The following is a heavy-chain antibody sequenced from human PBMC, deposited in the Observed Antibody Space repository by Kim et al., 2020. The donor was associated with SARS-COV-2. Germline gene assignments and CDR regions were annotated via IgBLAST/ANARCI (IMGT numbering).Heavy chain of an antibody. Sequence: GGSLRLSCAASGFTFSSYSMNWVRQTPGKGLEWVSYISSSGSTIYYADSVKGRFTISRDNAKNSLYLQMNSLRAEDTAVYYCARDHPLISGYDQLHWSHFDYWGQGTLVTVSS. J-gene: IGHJ4*02. V-gene: IGHV3-48*04. D-gene: IGHD5-12*01. CDR1: GFTFSSYS. CDR3: ARDHPLISGYDQLHWSHFDY. CDR2: ISSSGSTI.